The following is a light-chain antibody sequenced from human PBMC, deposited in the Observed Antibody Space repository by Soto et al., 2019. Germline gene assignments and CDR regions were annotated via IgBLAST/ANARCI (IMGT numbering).Light chain of an antibody. Sequence: EIQMTQSPFSLSASVGDRVTITCRASQSISSYLNWYQHKPGKAPNLLIYATTTLQSGVPSRFSGSGSGTDFTLTISSLQPEDFATYYCQQSYSNPRTFGQRTKVDIK. V-gene: IGKV1-39*01. CDR2: ATT. CDR1: QSISSY. J-gene: IGKJ1*01. CDR3: QQSYSNPRT.